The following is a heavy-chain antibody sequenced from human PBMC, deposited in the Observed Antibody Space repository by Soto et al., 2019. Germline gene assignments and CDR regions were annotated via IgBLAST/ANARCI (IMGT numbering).Heavy chain of an antibody. Sequence: QVQLVQSGAEVKKPGSSVKVSFKASGGTFSSYTISWVRQAPGQGLEWMGRIIPILGIANYAQKFQGRVTITADKSTSTAYMELSSLRSEDTAVYYCARADCSGGSCYSRQSWFDPWGQGTLVTVSS. D-gene: IGHD2-15*01. V-gene: IGHV1-69*02. J-gene: IGHJ5*02. CDR1: GGTFSSYT. CDR3: ARADCSGGSCYSRQSWFDP. CDR2: IIPILGIA.